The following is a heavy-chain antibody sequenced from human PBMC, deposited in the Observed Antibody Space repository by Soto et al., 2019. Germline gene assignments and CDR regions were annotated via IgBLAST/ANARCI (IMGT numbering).Heavy chain of an antibody. D-gene: IGHD4-17*01. CDR3: ARGNHTDDSGDYRDAFDI. CDR1: GGSISSGGYS. CDR2: IYHSGST. J-gene: IGHJ3*02. Sequence: QLQLQESGSGLVKPSQTLSLTCAVSGGSISSGGYSWSWIRQPPGKGMEWIGYIYHSGSTYYNPSLKSRVTISVDRSKNQFSLKLSSVTAADTAVYYCARGNHTDDSGDYRDAFDIWGQGTMVTVSS. V-gene: IGHV4-30-2*01.